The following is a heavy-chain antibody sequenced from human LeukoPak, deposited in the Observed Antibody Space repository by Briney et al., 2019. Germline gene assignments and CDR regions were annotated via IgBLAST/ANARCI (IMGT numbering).Heavy chain of an antibody. Sequence: SETLSLTCAVYGGSFSGYYWSWIRHPPGKGLEWIGEINHSGSTNYNPSLKSRVTISVDTSKNQFSLKLSSVTAADTAVYYCARGLKGGSGYYYYYYMDVWGKGTTVTVSS. CDR1: GGSFSGYY. J-gene: IGHJ6*03. D-gene: IGHD2-15*01. CDR2: INHSGST. CDR3: ARGLKGGSGYYYYYYMDV. V-gene: IGHV4-34*01.